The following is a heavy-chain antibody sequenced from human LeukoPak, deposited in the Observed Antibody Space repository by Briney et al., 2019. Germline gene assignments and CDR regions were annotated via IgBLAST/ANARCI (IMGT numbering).Heavy chain of an antibody. CDR3: ARRAGAYSHPYDY. V-gene: IGHV3-53*01. J-gene: IGHJ4*02. D-gene: IGHD4/OR15-4a*01. CDR1: GFTVSSNS. CDR2: IYSDNT. Sequence: GGSLRLSCTVSGFTVSSNSVSWVRQAPGKGLEWVSFIYSDNTHYSDSVKGRFTISRDNSKNTLYLQMNSLRAEDTAVYYCARRAGAYSHPYDYWGQGTLVTVSS.